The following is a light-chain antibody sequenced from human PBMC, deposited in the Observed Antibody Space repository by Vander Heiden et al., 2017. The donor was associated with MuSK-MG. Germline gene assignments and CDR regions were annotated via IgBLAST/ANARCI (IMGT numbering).Light chain of an antibody. CDR2: GAS. CDR1: QSVSSTF. V-gene: IGKV3-20*01. Sequence: EIVLTQSPGTLSLSPGERATLSCRASQSVSSTFLAWYRQKPGQAPRLLIYGASSRATGVPDRFSGSGSGTDFTLTISRLEPEDFAVYYCQQYGSPPPVTFGGGTRVEIK. J-gene: IGKJ4*01. CDR3: QQYGSPPPVT.